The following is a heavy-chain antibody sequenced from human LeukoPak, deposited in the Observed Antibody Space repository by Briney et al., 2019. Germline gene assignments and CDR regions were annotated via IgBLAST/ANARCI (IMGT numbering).Heavy chain of an antibody. Sequence: QPGGSLRLSCAASGFSFSTYGMHWVRQAPGKGLEWVTLIWYDGSNEYYADSVKGRFTISRDNSKNTLYLQINSLRAEDTAVYYCAKDLASAAPFDHWGQGTLVTVSS. J-gene: IGHJ4*02. CDR3: AKDLASAAPFDH. V-gene: IGHV3-30*02. CDR1: GFSFSTYG. D-gene: IGHD2-2*01. CDR2: IWYDGSNE.